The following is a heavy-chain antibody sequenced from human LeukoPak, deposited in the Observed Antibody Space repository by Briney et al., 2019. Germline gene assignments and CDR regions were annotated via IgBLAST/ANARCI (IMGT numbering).Heavy chain of an antibody. J-gene: IGHJ4*01. D-gene: IGHD3-3*01. V-gene: IGHV3-33*01. CDR1: GFTFSRFN. CDR2: IWYDGTDK. Sequence: PGGSLRLSCVGSGFTFSRFNMHWVRQTPGKGLEWVALIWYDGTDKYYAASVEGRFTISRDDSKNTVYLEMNSLRVEDTALYYCARGFLDFDYWGHGTLLTVSS. CDR3: ARGFLDFDY.